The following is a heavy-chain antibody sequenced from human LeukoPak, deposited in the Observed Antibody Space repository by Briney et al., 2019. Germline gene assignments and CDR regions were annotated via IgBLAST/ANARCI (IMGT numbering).Heavy chain of an antibody. CDR3: VTGDHGDY. Sequence: GGSLRLSCGASGLTFSRYWMSWVRRAPGKGLEWVANINQDGSQKNYVDSVKGRFTISRDNAKNSLYLQVNSLRAEDTAVYYCVTGDHGDYWGQGTLVTVSS. J-gene: IGHJ4*02. CDR1: GLTFSRYW. CDR2: INQDGSQK. D-gene: IGHD2-21*01. V-gene: IGHV3-7*01.